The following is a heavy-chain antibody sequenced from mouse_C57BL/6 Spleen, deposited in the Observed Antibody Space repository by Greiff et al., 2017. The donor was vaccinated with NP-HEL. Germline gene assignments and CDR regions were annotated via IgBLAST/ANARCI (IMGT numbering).Heavy chain of an antibody. CDR1: GYTFTTYP. Sequence: QVQLQQSGAELVKPGASVKMSCKASGYTFTTYPIEWMKQNHGQSLEWIGNFPPYNDATKYNEKFKGKATLTVEKSSSAVFVVLSRLTSDYAAVYCCARRTAQVPFAYWGQGTLVTVSA. CDR3: ARRTAQVPFAY. D-gene: IGHD3-2*02. J-gene: IGHJ3*01. CDR2: FPPYNDAT. V-gene: IGHV1-47*01.